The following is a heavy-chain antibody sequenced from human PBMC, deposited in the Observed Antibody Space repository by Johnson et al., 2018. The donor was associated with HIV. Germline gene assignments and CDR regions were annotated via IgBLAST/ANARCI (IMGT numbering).Heavy chain of an antibody. Sequence: QLVESGGGVVQSGRSLRLSCAASGFNISNYGMHWVRQAPGKGLEWVAAIWFDGSNRYYADSVKGRFTISRDNFKNTLSLQMNSVRAEDTAVYYCAKESGYCSSSSCYGDAFDIWGQGTMVTVSS. CDR2: IWFDGSNR. CDR3: AKESGYCSSSSCYGDAFDI. J-gene: IGHJ3*02. V-gene: IGHV3-33*06. CDR1: GFNISNYG. D-gene: IGHD2-2*01.